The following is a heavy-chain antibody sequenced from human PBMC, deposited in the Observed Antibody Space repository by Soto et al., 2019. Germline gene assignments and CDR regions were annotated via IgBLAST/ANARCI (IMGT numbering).Heavy chain of an antibody. V-gene: IGHV1-69*01. CDR3: ARFDQGEQWLEVRNYGMDV. CDR1: RGTFSSYA. J-gene: IGHJ6*02. CDR2: IIPIFGTA. D-gene: IGHD6-19*01. Sequence: QVQLVQSGAEVKKPGSSVKVSCKASRGTFSSYAISWVRQAPGQGLEWMGGIIPIFGTANYAQKFQGRVTITADESTSTAYMELSSLRSEDTAVYYCARFDQGEQWLEVRNYGMDVWGQGTTVTVSS.